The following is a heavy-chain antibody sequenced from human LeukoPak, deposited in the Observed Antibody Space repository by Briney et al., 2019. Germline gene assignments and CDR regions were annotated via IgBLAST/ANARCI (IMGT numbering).Heavy chain of an antibody. J-gene: IGHJ4*02. V-gene: IGHV3-11*01. D-gene: IGHD1-26*01. Sequence: PGGSLRLSCAVSGFTFRTYAMSWVRQAPGRGLEWVSYISSSGSTIYYADSVKGRFTISRDNAKNSLYLQMNSLRAEDTAVYYCARDGSERWPQYYFDYWGQGTLVTVSS. CDR1: GFTFRTYA. CDR2: ISSSGSTI. CDR3: ARDGSERWPQYYFDY.